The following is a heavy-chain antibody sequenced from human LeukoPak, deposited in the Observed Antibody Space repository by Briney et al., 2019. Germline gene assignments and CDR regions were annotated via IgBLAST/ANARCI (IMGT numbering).Heavy chain of an antibody. CDR3: TTRLDYYGSGSYMIFDY. V-gene: IGHV3-15*01. CDR2: IKSKTDGGTT. J-gene: IGHJ4*02. CDR1: GFTFRNAW. Sequence: PGGSLRLSCAASGFTFRNAWMSWVRKAPGKGLKWVGRIKSKTDGGTTDYAAPVKGRFTISRDDSKNTLYLQMNSLKTEDTAVYYCTTRLDYYGSGSYMIFDYWGQGTLVTVSS. D-gene: IGHD3-10*01.